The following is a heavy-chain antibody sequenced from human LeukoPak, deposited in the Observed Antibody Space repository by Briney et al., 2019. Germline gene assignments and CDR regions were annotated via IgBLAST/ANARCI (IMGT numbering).Heavy chain of an antibody. CDR1: GGSISSGGYY. D-gene: IGHD2-15*01. J-gene: IGHJ4*02. CDR2: IYYSGST. CDR3: ARSPCSGGSCSLDY. V-gene: IGHV4-31*03. Sequence: PSETLSLTRTVSGGSISSGGYYWIWIPQLPGKGLEWFVYIYYSGSTSYNPSLASRVTISVDTSKTQFSLKLSSVTAADTAVYYCARSPCSGGSCSLDYWGQGTLVTVSS.